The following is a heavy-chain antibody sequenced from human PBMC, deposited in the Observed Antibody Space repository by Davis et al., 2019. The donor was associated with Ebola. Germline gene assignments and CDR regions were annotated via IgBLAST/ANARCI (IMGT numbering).Heavy chain of an antibody. Sequence: PGGSLRLSCAASGFTFSSYSMNWVRQAPGKGLEWVSYISSSSSTIYYADSVKGRFTISRDNAKNSLYLQMNSLRDEDTAVYYCAREVVTAPFLGAFDIWGQGTMVTVSS. CDR2: ISSSSSTI. D-gene: IGHD2-21*02. CDR3: AREVVTAPFLGAFDI. CDR1: GFTFSSYS. J-gene: IGHJ3*02. V-gene: IGHV3-48*02.